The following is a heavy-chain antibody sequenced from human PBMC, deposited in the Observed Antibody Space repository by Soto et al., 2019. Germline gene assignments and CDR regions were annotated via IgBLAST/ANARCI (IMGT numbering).Heavy chain of an antibody. V-gene: IGHV3-48*01. D-gene: IGHD1-20*01. CDR1: GFSFSTYS. J-gene: IGHJ4*02. CDR3: ARDHNWAFDY. CDR2: ISGISWTAI. Sequence: EVQLVESGGGLVQPGGSLRLSCAVSGFSFSTYSMNWVRQAPGKGPEWLSYISGISWTAIDYAESVQGRSTISRDNAKNLLYLQINSLRVEDTAVYYCARDHNWAFDYWGQGILVTVSS.